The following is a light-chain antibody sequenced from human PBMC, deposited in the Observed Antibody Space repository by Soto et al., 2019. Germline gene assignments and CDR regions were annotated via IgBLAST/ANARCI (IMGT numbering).Light chain of an antibody. V-gene: IGKV1-5*03. CDR3: QQYNTYPLT. J-gene: IGKJ4*01. CDR1: QSISSR. CDR2: KAS. Sequence: DIQMTQSPSTLSASVGDRVTITCRARQSISSRLAWYQQKPGKAPQFLIFKASSLESGVPSRFSGSGSGTEFARHISSLQPDDVATYYCQQYNTYPLTCGGGTKVEIK.